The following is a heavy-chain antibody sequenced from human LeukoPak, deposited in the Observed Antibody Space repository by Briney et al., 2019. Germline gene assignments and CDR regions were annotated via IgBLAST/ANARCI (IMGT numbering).Heavy chain of an antibody. Sequence: ASQTLSLTCTVSGGSISSGDYYWSWIRQPPGEGLEWIGYIYYSGSTYYNPSLKSRATISVDTSKNQFSLKLSSVTAADTAVYYCARVDYDSSGLFDYWGQGTLVTVSS. V-gene: IGHV4-30-4*08. J-gene: IGHJ4*02. D-gene: IGHD3-22*01. CDR2: IYYSGST. CDR1: GGSISSGDYY. CDR3: ARVDYDSSGLFDY.